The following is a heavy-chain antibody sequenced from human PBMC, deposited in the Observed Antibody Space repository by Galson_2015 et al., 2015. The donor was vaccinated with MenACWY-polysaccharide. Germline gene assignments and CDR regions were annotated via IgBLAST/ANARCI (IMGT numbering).Heavy chain of an antibody. V-gene: IGHV3-13*01. Sequence: VSAIGTAGDTYYPGSVKGRFTISRENAKNSLYLQMNSLRAGDTAVYYCARDSTYGMDVWGQGTTVTVSS. CDR2: IGTAGDT. CDR3: ARDSTYGMDV. J-gene: IGHJ6*02. D-gene: IGHD2/OR15-2a*01.